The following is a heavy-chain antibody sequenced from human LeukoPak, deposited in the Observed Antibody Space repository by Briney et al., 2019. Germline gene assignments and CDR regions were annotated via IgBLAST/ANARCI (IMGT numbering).Heavy chain of an antibody. D-gene: IGHD3-22*01. CDR2: ISGSGGST. CDR3: ARGPFYYDSSGYKGLGY. Sequence: GGSLRLSCAASGFTFSSYAMSWVRQAPGKGPEWVSAISGSGGSTYYADSVKGRFTISRDNSKNTLYLQMNSLRAEDTAVYYCARGPFYYDSSGYKGLGYWGQGTLVTVSS. J-gene: IGHJ4*02. V-gene: IGHV3-23*01. CDR1: GFTFSSYA.